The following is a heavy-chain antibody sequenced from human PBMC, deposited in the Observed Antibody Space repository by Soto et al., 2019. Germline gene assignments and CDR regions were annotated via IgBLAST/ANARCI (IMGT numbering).Heavy chain of an antibody. D-gene: IGHD3-22*01. CDR1: GFTFSNYA. Sequence: LRLSCAASGFTFSNYAMSWVRQAPGKGLEWVSGIGGRGTSSYYADSVKGRIAISRDNSYNTLFLQLHSRRAEDTAGHYCAQRRYADSSGDYYDFWGQGPRVTVSS. CDR2: IGGRGTSS. CDR3: AQRRYADSSGDYYDF. V-gene: IGHV3-23*01. J-gene: IGHJ4*02.